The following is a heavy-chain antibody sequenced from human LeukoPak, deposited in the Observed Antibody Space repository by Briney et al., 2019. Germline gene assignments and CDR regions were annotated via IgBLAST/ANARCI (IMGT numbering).Heavy chain of an antibody. J-gene: IGHJ4*02. Sequence: ASVKVSCKASGGTFSSYAISWVRQAPGQGLEWMGRIIPILGIANYAQKLQGRVTMTTDTSTSTAYMELRSLRSDDTAVYYCARDSGVWFGELHDYWGQGTLVTVSS. V-gene: IGHV1-69*04. CDR2: IIPILGIA. D-gene: IGHD3-10*01. CDR3: ARDSGVWFGELHDY. CDR1: GGTFSSYA.